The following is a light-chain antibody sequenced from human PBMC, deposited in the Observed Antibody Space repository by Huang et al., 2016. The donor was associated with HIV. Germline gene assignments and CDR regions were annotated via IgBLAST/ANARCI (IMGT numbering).Light chain of an antibody. J-gene: IGKJ4*01. CDR3: QQRSTCPLT. CDR1: QSDSNY. CDR2: DSS. Sequence: EIVLTQSPVTLSLSPGERATLTCRASQSDSNYLACYQQKPGQAPRLLIYDSSNRATRIPARFSGSGSGTDFTLTISSLEPEDFAVYYCQQRSTCPLTFGGGTKVEIK. V-gene: IGKV3-11*01.